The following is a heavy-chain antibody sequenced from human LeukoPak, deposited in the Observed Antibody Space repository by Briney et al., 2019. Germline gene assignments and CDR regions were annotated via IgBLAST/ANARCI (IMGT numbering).Heavy chain of an antibody. CDR3: AKDRQHTYFDY. D-gene: IGHD2-21*01. CDR2: ISYDGSNK. CDR1: GFTFSSYG. J-gene: IGHJ4*02. Sequence: GGSLRLSCAASGFTFSSYGMPWVRQAPGKGLEWVAVISYDGSNKYYADSVKGRFTISRDNSKNTLYLQMNSLRAEDTAVYYCAKDRQHTYFDYWGQGTLVTVSS. V-gene: IGHV3-30*18.